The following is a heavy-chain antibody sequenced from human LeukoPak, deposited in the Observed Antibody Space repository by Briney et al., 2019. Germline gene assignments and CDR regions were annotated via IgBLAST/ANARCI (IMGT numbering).Heavy chain of an antibody. CDR1: GYTFTGYY. CDR3: ARRYASVVVIAFFDY. D-gene: IGHD3-22*01. CDR2: INPNSGGT. J-gene: IGHJ4*02. V-gene: IGHV1-2*02. Sequence: ASVKVSCKASGYTFTGYYMHWVRQAPGQGLEWMGWINPNSGGTNYAQKFQGRVTMTRDTSISTAYMELSRLRSDDTAVYYCARRYASVVVIAFFDYWGQGTLVTVSS.